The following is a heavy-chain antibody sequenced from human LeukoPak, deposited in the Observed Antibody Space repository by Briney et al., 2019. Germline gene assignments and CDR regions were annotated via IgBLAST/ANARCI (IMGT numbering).Heavy chain of an antibody. V-gene: IGHV4-30-4*08. J-gene: IGHJ4*02. CDR1: GGSISSSSYY. D-gene: IGHD5-18*01. CDR2: IYYSGST. CDR3: ARWYSYGYDHDY. Sequence: KPSETLSLTCTVSGGSISSSSYYWGWIRQPPGKGLEWIGYIYYSGSTYYNPSLKSRVTISVDTSKNQFSLKLSSVTAADTAVYYCARWYSYGYDHDYWGQGTLVTVSS.